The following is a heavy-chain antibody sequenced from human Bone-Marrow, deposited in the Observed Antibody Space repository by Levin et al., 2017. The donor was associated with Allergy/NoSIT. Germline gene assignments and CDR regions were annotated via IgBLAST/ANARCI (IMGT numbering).Heavy chain of an antibody. D-gene: IGHD6-19*01. CDR3: VGQGQGYSSVSRAY. Sequence: SETLSLNCDVSGDSVTSGTYYWTWIRQSPVKGLEWIGYVYYSGLTNYNPSLKSRVTISLDRSKNQFSLRLNSVTAADTAVYYCVGQGQGYSSVSRAYWGQGTQVTVSS. CDR2: VYYSGLT. V-gene: IGHV4-61*01. CDR1: GDSVTSGTYY. J-gene: IGHJ4*02.